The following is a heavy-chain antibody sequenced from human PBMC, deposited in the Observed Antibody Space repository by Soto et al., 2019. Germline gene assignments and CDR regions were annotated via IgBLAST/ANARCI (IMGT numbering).Heavy chain of an antibody. CDR1: GGTFSSYT. CDR3: ARGKNLAMAGDF. V-gene: IGHV1-69*12. Sequence: QVQLVQSGAEVKKPGSSVKVSCKASGGTFSSYTWVRQAPGQGLEWMGGIIPMLRTVGYAQRFQGRVTITADEAASRAYMELSSLTSEATAVYYCARGKNLAMAGDFWGQGTLVTVSS. D-gene: IGHD6-19*01. CDR2: IIPMLRTV. J-gene: IGHJ4*02.